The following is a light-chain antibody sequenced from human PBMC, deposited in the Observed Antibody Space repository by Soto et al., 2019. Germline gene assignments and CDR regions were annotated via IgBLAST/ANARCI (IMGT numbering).Light chain of an antibody. CDR3: SSYTSISTPLYV. Sequence: QSVLTQPASVSGSPGQSITISCTGTNSDVGVYNYVSWYQQHPGKAPKLVIYEVSNRPSGVSNRFSGSKSGNTASLTISGLQAEDEADYYCSSYTSISTPLYVFGTGTKVTVL. CDR1: NSDVGVYNY. CDR2: EVS. J-gene: IGLJ1*01. V-gene: IGLV2-14*01.